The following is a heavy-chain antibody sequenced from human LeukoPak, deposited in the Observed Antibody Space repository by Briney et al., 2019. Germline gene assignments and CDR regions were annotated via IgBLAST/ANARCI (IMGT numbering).Heavy chain of an antibody. V-gene: IGHV4-4*07. D-gene: IGHD3-3*01. J-gene: IGHJ4*02. CDR3: ASDTRKSGYPDD. Sequence: SETLSLTCTVSGGSISSYYWSWIRQPAGKAPEWIGRIYSSGIINYNPSLKSRVTMSLDSSKTQLSLKLSYVTAADTAVYYCASDTRKSGYPDDWGQRTLVTVPP. CDR1: GGSISSYY. CDR2: IYSSGII.